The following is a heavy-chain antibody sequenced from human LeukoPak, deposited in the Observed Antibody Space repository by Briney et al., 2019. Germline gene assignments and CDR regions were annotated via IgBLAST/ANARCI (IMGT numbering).Heavy chain of an antibody. Sequence: GGSLRLSCAASGFTFSSYAMHWVRQAPGKGLEWVAVISYDGSNKYYADSVKGRFTISRDNSKNTLYLQMNSLRAEDTAVYYCAGGVGAISTFDYWGQGTLVTVSS. J-gene: IGHJ4*02. CDR3: AGGVGAISTFDY. V-gene: IGHV3-30-3*01. D-gene: IGHD1-26*01. CDR2: ISYDGSNK. CDR1: GFTFSSYA.